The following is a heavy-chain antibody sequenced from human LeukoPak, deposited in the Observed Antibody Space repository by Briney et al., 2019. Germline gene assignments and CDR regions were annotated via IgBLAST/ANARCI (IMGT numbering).Heavy chain of an antibody. Sequence: SETLSLTCTVSGASISSFYLSWIRQPPGKGLEWIWYIYYTGSTDYSPSLKSRVTMSVDTSKNQVSLKLYSVTAADTAMYYCARDSGRDSFFDYWGQGVLVTVSS. D-gene: IGHD1-26*01. CDR2: IYYTGST. CDR1: GASISSFY. V-gene: IGHV4-59*01. CDR3: ARDSGRDSFFDY. J-gene: IGHJ4*02.